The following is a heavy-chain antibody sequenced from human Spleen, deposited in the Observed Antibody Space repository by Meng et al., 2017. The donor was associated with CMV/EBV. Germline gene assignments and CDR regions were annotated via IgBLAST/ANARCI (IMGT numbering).Heavy chain of an antibody. Sequence: SVKVSCKASGGTFSSYAITWVRQAPGQGLEWMGEIIPIFGIPNHAQKFQGRVTITADKSTSTAYMELSSLRSEDTAVYYCARDKVGAWGGWDYYYGMDVWGQGTTVTVSS. J-gene: IGHJ6*02. D-gene: IGHD1-26*01. V-gene: IGHV1-69*10. CDR3: ARDKVGAWGGWDYYYGMDV. CDR2: IIPIFGIP. CDR1: GGTFSSYA.